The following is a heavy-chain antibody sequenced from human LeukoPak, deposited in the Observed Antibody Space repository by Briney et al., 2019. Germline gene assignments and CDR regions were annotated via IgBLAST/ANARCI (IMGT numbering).Heavy chain of an antibody. D-gene: IGHD3-22*01. Sequence: ASVKVSCKASGYSFGAYGISWVRQAPGQGLEWMGWVSTYNANTDYADNFQGRLTMTADTSTSTAYMDLRSLRSDDTAVYYCAVNYYDTTLSFAFDNWGQGTMLTVSS. CDR2: VSTYNANT. CDR1: GYSFGAYG. J-gene: IGHJ3*02. CDR3: AVNYYDTTLSFAFDN. V-gene: IGHV1-18*01.